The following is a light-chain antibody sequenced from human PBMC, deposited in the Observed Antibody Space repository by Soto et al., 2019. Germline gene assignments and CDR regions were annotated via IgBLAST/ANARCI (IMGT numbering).Light chain of an antibody. CDR1: QGISNY. CDR2: AAS. CDR3: QKYYSAPWT. J-gene: IGKJ1*01. V-gene: IGKV1-27*01. Sequence: DIKMTQSPPSLSAFVGDRVTITCRASQGISNYLAWYQQKPGKVPELLIYAASTLQSGVPFRFSGSRSGTDFTLTISSLQPEDVATYYCQKYYSAPWTFGQGTKVDIK.